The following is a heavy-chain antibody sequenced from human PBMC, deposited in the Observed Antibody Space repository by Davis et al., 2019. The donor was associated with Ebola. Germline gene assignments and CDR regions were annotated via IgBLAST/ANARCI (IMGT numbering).Heavy chain of an antibody. J-gene: IGHJ4*02. CDR1: GGSFRTYY. Sequence: MPSETLSLTCTVSGGSFRTYYWSWIRQPPGKGLAWIGHVYYSENTNYNPSLKSRVTISVDTSKNQVSLKLSSVTAADTAVYYCASSLWFGELLFPPSFDYWGQGTLVTVSS. CDR2: VYYSENT. D-gene: IGHD3-10*01. V-gene: IGHV4-59*01. CDR3: ASSLWFGELLFPPSFDY.